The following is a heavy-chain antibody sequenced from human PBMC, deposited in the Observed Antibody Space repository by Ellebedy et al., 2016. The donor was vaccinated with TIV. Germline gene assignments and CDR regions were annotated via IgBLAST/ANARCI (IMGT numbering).Heavy chain of an antibody. J-gene: IGHJ2*01. V-gene: IGHV3-23*01. CDR3: AKKVTVADWYFDL. Sequence: GGSLRLSCAASGFTFSTHDMIWVRQAPGKGLEWVSAISGIDTGTTYTDSVRGRFTISRDNSKNTLYLQMNSLRVEDTAVYYCAKKVTVADWYFDLWGRGTLVTVSS. CDR2: ISGIDTGT. CDR1: GFTFSTHD. D-gene: IGHD4-23*01.